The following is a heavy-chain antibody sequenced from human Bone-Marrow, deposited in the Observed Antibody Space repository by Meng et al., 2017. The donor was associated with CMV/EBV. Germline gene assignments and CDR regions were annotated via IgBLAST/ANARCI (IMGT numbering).Heavy chain of an antibody. V-gene: IGHV4-39*07. D-gene: IGHD4-23*01. CDR2: IYYSGST. CDR3: ARDYGGPSPYWYFDL. J-gene: IGHJ2*01. CDR1: GGSISSSSYY. Sequence: SGGSISSSSYYWGWIRQPPGKGLEWIGSIYYSGSTYYNPSLKSRVTISVDTSKNQFSLKLSSVTAADTAVYYCARDYGGPSPYWYFDLWGRGTLAPSPQ.